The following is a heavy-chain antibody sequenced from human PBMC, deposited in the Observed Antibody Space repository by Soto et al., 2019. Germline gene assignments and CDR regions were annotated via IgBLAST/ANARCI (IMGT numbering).Heavy chain of an antibody. Sequence: GGSPRLSCAASGFTFSSYDIHWVRQAPGKGLEWVAVIWYDGSNKYYTDSVKGRFTISRDNSKNTLYLQMNSLRAEDTAVYYCARVLAGLRQYDYRGQGTQVTVSS. CDR3: ARVLAGLRQYDY. J-gene: IGHJ4*02. V-gene: IGHV3-33*01. CDR2: IWYDGSNK. CDR1: GFTFSSYD. D-gene: IGHD4-17*01.